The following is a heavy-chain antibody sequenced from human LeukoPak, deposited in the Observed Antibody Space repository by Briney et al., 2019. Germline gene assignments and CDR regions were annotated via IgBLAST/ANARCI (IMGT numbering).Heavy chain of an antibody. D-gene: IGHD3-9*01. CDR2: INTNTRNP. J-gene: IGHJ3*02. Sequence: GASVKVSCKASGFTFTNYHVHWVRQAPGQGLEWMGWINTNTRNPTYAQGFTGRFVFSLDTSVSTAYLQISSLKAEDTAVYYCARGCFDSRWASDIWGQGTMVTVSS. CDR3: ARGCFDSRWASDI. V-gene: IGHV7-4-1*02. CDR1: GFTFTNYH.